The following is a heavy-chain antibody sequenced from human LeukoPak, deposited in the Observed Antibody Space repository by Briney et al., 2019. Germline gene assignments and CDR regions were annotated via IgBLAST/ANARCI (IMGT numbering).Heavy chain of an antibody. J-gene: IGHJ4*02. CDR3: TRVGLPAAVPFDY. V-gene: IGHV3-49*04. Sequence: GGSLRLSCTASGFTFGDYAMNWVRQAPGKGLEWVGFIRSKAYGGTTEYAASVRGRFTISRDDSKSIAYLQMNSLKTEDTAVYYCTRVGLPAAVPFDYWGQGTLVTVSS. CDR1: GFTFGDYA. D-gene: IGHD2-2*01. CDR2: IRSKAYGGTT.